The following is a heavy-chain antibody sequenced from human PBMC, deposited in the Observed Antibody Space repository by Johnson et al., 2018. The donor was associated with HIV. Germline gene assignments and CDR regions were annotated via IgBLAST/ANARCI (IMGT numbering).Heavy chain of an antibody. V-gene: IGHV3-30-3*01. CDR3: ARGGYSGSYWGPGAFDI. D-gene: IGHD1-26*01. Sequence: QVQLVESGGGVVQPGRSLRLSCAASGFTFSSYAMHWVRQAPGKGLEWVTVISYDGSNKYYADSVKGRFTLSRDNSTNTLYLQMTSLRAEETAVYYWARGGYSGSYWGPGAFDIWGQGTMVTVSS. CDR2: ISYDGSNK. J-gene: IGHJ3*02. CDR1: GFTFSSYA.